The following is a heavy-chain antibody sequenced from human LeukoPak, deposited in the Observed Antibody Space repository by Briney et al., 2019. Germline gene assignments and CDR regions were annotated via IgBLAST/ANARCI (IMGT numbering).Heavy chain of an antibody. J-gene: IGHJ4*02. CDR1: GFTFSSYA. Sequence: GGSLRLSCAASGFTFSSYAMSWVRPAPGKGLEWVSAISGSGGSTYYADSVKGRFTISRDNSKNTLYPQMNSLRAEDTAVYYCAKYYYDSSGYYPVVDYWGQGTLVTVSS. D-gene: IGHD3-22*01. V-gene: IGHV3-23*01. CDR2: ISGSGGST. CDR3: AKYYYDSSGYYPVVDY.